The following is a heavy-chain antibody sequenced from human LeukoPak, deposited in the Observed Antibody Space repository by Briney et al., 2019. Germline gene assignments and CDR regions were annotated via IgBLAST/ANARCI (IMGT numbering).Heavy chain of an antibody. Sequence: PSETLSLTCTVSGGSISSSSYYWGWIRQPPGKGLEWIGRIYTSGSTNYNPSLKSRVTISVDTSKNQFSLKLSSVTAADTAVYYCARGVPSVAGTYYFDYWGQGTLVTVSS. CDR1: GGSISSSSYY. J-gene: IGHJ4*02. CDR3: ARGVPSVAGTYYFDY. CDR2: IYTSGST. V-gene: IGHV4-39*07. D-gene: IGHD6-19*01.